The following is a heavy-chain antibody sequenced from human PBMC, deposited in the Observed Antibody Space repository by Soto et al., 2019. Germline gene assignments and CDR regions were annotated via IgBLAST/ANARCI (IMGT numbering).Heavy chain of an antibody. D-gene: IGHD3-16*01. J-gene: IGHJ4*02. Sequence: PGGSVRLSCAASGVNVDNYGMSWVRQAPGEGLEWVSAIKNDGTSTYYAASVEDRFTISRDNSKNTLYLQLNSLRAEDTAVYYCAQLGLMTFSHKHYFNHWGRGTLVTVSS. CDR2: IKNDGTST. V-gene: IGHV3-23*01. CDR1: GVNVDNYG. CDR3: AQLGLMTFSHKHYFNH.